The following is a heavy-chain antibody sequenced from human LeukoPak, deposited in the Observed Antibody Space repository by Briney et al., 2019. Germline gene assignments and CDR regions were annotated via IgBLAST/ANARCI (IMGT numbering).Heavy chain of an antibody. Sequence: PGESLRLSCAASGFTFSTYGMHWVRQAPGKGLEWVALIWYDGDNKYYANSVKGRFTISRDNSKNTLYLQMDSLRAEDTAVYYCARGPIAAAAVLRMVDYWGQGTLVTVSS. J-gene: IGHJ4*02. CDR1: GFTFSTYG. CDR3: ARGPIAAAAVLRMVDY. CDR2: IWYDGDNK. V-gene: IGHV3-33*01. D-gene: IGHD6-13*01.